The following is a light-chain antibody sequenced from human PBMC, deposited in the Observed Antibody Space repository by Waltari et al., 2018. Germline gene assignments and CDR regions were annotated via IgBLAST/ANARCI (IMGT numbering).Light chain of an antibody. Sequence: QSALTQPRSVSGSPGQSVTISCTGTRSDVGAYDYVSWYQQRPGNAPKLIIYDVTERPSGVPDRFSGSKSDNKASLTISGLQADDEADYYCCSYAGRYTNYVFGSGTKV. CDR2: DVT. V-gene: IGLV2-11*01. J-gene: IGLJ1*01. CDR3: CSYAGRYTNYV. CDR1: RSDVGAYDY.